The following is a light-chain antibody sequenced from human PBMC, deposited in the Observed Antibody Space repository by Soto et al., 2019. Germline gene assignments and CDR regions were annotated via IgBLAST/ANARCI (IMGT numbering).Light chain of an antibody. CDR1: QDISSH. J-gene: IGKJ4*01. V-gene: IGKV1-9*01. Sequence: DIQLTQSPSFLSASVGDRVTITCRASQDISSHLAWYQQKPGKAPKLLIYAASTLQSGVPSGSGGSGSGTEFTLTITSLQPEDFATYYCQQVKTYPLTFGGGTKVEIK. CDR3: QQVKTYPLT. CDR2: AAS.